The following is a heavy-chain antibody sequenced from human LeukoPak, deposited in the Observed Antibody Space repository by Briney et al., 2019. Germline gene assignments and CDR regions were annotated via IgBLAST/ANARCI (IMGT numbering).Heavy chain of an antibody. CDR3: ARRRNVAVAGSIYGPGGNWFDP. CDR2: IYYSGST. CDR1: GGSISSSSYY. D-gene: IGHD6-19*01. Sequence: SETLSLTCTVSGGSISSSSYYWGWIRQPPGKGLEWIGSIYYSGSTYYNPSLKSRVTISVDTSKNQFSLKLSSVTAADTAVYYCARRRNVAVAGSIYGPGGNWFDPWGQGTLVTVSS. J-gene: IGHJ5*02. V-gene: IGHV4-39*01.